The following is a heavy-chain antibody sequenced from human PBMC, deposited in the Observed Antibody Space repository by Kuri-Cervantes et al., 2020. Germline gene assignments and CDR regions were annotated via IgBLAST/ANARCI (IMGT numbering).Heavy chain of an antibody. Sequence: SGPTLVKPTQTLTLTCTFSGFSLSTSGVGVGWIRQPPGKALEWLALIFSNDEKSYSTSLKSRLTISKDTSKSQVVLTMTNMDPVDTATYYCARGLLDDAFDIWGQGTMVTVSS. CDR2: IFSNDEK. CDR1: GFSLSTSGVG. J-gene: IGHJ3*02. V-gene: IGHV2-26*01. CDR3: ARGLLDDAFDI. D-gene: IGHD2-21*02.